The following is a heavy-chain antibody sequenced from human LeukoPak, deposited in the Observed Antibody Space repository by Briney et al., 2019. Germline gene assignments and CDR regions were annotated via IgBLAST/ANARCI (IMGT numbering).Heavy chain of an antibody. Sequence: PSETLSLTCAVYGGSFSGYYWSWIRQPPGKGLEWIGEINHSGSTNYNPSLKSRVTISVDTSKNQFSLKLGSVTAADTAVYYCARGRVVVTASLYYYYYMDVWGKGTTVTVSS. V-gene: IGHV4-34*01. J-gene: IGHJ6*03. CDR2: INHSGST. CDR3: ARGRVVVTASLYYYYYMDV. D-gene: IGHD2-21*02. CDR1: GGSFSGYY.